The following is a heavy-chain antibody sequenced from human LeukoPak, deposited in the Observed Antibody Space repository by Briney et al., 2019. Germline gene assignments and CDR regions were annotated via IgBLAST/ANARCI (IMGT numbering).Heavy chain of an antibody. Sequence: ASVKVSCKASGYTFISYDINWVRQVTGQGLEWMGWMNPNSGNTGYAQKFQGRVTITRNTSISTAYMELSSLRSEDTAVYYCARGLWGDFWSGDYYYYYMDVWGEGTTVTVSS. V-gene: IGHV1-8*03. J-gene: IGHJ6*03. CDR2: MNPNSGNT. D-gene: IGHD3-3*01. CDR3: ARGLWGDFWSGDYYYYYMDV. CDR1: GYTFISYD.